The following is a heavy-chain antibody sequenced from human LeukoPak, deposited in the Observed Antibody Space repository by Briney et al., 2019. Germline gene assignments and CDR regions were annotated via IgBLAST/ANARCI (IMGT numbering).Heavy chain of an antibody. CDR2: INHSGST. CDR1: GGSFSGYY. CDR3: ARDCDWNDVDYYYGLDV. Sequence: SETLSLTCAVYGGSFSGYYWSWIRQPPGKGLEWIGEINHSGSTNYNPSLKSRVTISVDTSKNQFSLKLTSVTAADTAVYYCARDCDWNDVDYYYGLDVWAKGPRSPSP. J-gene: IGHJ6*02. D-gene: IGHD1-1*01. V-gene: IGHV4-34*01.